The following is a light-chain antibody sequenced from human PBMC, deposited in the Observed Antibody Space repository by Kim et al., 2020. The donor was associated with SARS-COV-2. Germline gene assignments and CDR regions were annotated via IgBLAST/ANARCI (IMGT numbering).Light chain of an antibody. CDR2: GAS. Sequence: EILMTQSPAALSMSPGERATLSCRVSESVGSNLAWYQQKPGQAPRLLIYGASTRATGVPASFSGSGSGTDFTLTISSLQTEDFAVYYCEQYNNWPYTFGQGTKLEI. CDR3: EQYNNWPYT. J-gene: IGKJ2*01. CDR1: ESVGSN. V-gene: IGKV3-15*01.